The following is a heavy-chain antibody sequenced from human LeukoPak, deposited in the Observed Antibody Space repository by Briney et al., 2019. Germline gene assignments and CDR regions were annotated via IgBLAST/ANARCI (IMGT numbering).Heavy chain of an antibody. J-gene: IGHJ4*02. D-gene: IGHD2-2*01. V-gene: IGHV4-39*01. CDR2: IYYSGNT. CDR1: GASISSNYYY. CDR3: AGRYCSTSSCHLIGAY. Sequence: SETLSLTCTVSGASISSNYYYWGWIRQPPGKGLESIATIYYSGNTYYNPSLQSRVSISLDTSKNQISLQLSSVTAADTALYSCAGRYCSTSSCHLIGAYWGQGTLVTVSS.